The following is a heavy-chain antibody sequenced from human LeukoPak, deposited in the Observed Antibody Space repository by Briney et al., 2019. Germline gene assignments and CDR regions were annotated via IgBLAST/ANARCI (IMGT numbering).Heavy chain of an antibody. J-gene: IGHJ4*02. Sequence: GGSLRLSCAASGFTFSSYSMNWVRQAPGKGLEWVSVIYSGGSTYYADSVKGRFTISRDNAKNSLYLQMNSLRAEDTAVYYCARADSSSWYGGGCFDYWGQGTLVTVSS. D-gene: IGHD6-13*01. CDR3: ARADSSSWYGGGCFDY. CDR1: GFTFSSYS. CDR2: IYSGGST. V-gene: IGHV3-66*01.